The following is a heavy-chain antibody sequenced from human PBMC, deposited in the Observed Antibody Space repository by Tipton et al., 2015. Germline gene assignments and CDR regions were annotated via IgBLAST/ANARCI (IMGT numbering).Heavy chain of an antibody. J-gene: IGHJ4*02. D-gene: IGHD3-16*01. CDR2: TYYSGST. Sequence: TLSLTCDVSGGSLGRYYWSWIRQPPGKGLEWIGYTYYSGSTNYNPSLKSRVTISVDTSKNHFSLRLSSVTAADTAVYYCARYRMGVDYWGQGTLVTVSS. CDR1: GGSLGRYY. V-gene: IGHV4-59*01. CDR3: ARYRMGVDY.